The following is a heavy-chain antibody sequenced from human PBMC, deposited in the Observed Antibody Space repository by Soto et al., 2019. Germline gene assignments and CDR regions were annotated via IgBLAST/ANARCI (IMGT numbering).Heavy chain of an antibody. CDR3: AKGSVLLWFGELFD. J-gene: IGHJ4*02. D-gene: IGHD3-10*01. CDR2: ISGSGGST. V-gene: IGHV3-23*01. CDR1: GFTFSSYA. Sequence: TGGSLRLSCAASGFTFSSYAMSWVRQAPGKGLEWVSAISGSGGSTYYADSVKGRFTISRDNSKNTLYLQMNSLRAEDTAVYYCAKGSVLLWFGELFDWGQGTLVTVSS.